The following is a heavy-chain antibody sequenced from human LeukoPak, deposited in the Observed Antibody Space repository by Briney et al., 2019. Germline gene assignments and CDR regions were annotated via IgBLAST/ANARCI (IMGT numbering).Heavy chain of an antibody. D-gene: IGHD6-19*01. CDR3: ARAIYSSGWFFDY. CDR2: FYQSGNT. Sequence: SDTLSLTCTVSGDSISSPIYFWGWIRQPPGKGQEWIGSFYQSGNTYYNPSLESRLTVSADTSRNKISLKINSVTATDTAVYYCARAIYSSGWFFDYWGRGTLVTVAS. J-gene: IGHJ4*02. CDR1: GDSISSPIYF. V-gene: IGHV4-39*01.